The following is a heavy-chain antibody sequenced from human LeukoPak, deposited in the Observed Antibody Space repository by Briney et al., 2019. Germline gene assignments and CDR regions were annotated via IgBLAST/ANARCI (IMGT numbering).Heavy chain of an antibody. D-gene: IGHD6-13*01. CDR1: GFTFSSYS. V-gene: IGHV3-21*01. CDR2: ISSGSSYI. J-gene: IGHJ4*02. Sequence: PGGSLRLPCAASGFTFSSYSMNWVRQAPGKGLEWVSSISSGSSYIYYADSVMGRFTISRDNAKNSLYLQMNSLRAEDTAVYYCARGIVAAGNIDFWGQGTLVTVSS. CDR3: ARGIVAAGNIDF.